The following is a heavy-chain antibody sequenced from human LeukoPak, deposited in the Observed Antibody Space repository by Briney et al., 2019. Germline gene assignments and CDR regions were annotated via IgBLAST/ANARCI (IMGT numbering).Heavy chain of an antibody. CDR3: ARVSCGGDCNNLLWYFDL. D-gene: IGHD2-21*02. V-gene: IGHV3-48*02. CDR1: GVAFSSYS. Sequence: AGSLRFSCGDPGVAFSSYSRNWVHQAPGKGLEWVTYISGTSSTIHYADSVKGRFTISRDNAKNSLYLQMNSLRDEDTAVYYCARVSCGGDCNNLLWYFDLWGRGTLVTVAS. CDR2: ISGTSSTI. J-gene: IGHJ2*01.